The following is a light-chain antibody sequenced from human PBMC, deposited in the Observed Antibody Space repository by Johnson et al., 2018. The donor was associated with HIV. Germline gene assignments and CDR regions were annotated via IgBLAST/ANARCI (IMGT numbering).Light chain of an antibody. J-gene: IGLJ1*01. CDR2: ENN. CDR1: SSNIGNNY. CDR3: ETWDSSLRAAYV. Sequence: QLVLTQPPSVSAAPGQKVTISCSGSSSNIGNNYVSWYQQLPGTAPKLLIYENNKRPSGIPDRFSGSKSGTSATLGITGLQTGDEADYYCETWDSSLRAAYVFGTGTQVTVL. V-gene: IGLV1-51*02.